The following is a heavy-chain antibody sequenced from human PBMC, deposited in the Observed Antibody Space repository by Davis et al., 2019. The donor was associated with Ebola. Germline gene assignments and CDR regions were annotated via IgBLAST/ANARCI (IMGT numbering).Heavy chain of an antibody. CDR2: IIPIFGTA. CDR3: ARDPGRYCSSTSCYPYYYYYYMDV. J-gene: IGHJ6*03. V-gene: IGHV1-69*13. Sequence: SVKVSCKASGGTFSSYAISWVRQAPGQGLEWMGGIIPIFGTANYAQKFQGRVTITADESTSTAYMELSSLRSEDTAVYYCARDPGRYCSSTSCYPYYYYYYMDVWGKGTTVTVSS. CDR1: GGTFSSYA. D-gene: IGHD2-2*01.